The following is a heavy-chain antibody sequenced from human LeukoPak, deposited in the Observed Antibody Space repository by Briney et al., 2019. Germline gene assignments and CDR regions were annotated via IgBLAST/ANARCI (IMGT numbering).Heavy chain of an antibody. V-gene: IGHV3-43*02. CDR3: ARDRMSRAPPYFHH. J-gene: IGHJ1*01. CDR1: GFTFDEVA. Sequence: PRGCLRLSCAASGFTFDEVAMRWGRHGPGGGLEWGSFVSGDGGRTDYADSVNGRFTISRDNSKNSLYLQMNSLTAEDTAFYFCARDRMSRAPPYFHHWGQGTLVTVSA. CDR2: VSGDGGRT. D-gene: IGHD2-2*01.